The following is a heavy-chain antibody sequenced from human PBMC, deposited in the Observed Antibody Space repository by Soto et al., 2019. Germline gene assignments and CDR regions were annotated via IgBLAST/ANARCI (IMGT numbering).Heavy chain of an antibody. CDR3: ASSYYDSSPYYYYGMDV. J-gene: IGHJ6*02. V-gene: IGHV4-31*02. D-gene: IGHD3-22*01. Sequence: WTWIRQHPGTGLEWIGYIYYSGRTYYNPSLKSRVTISVDTSKNQFSLKLSSVSAADTAVYYCASSYYDSSPYYYYGMDVWGRGTTVTVSS. CDR2: IYYSGRT.